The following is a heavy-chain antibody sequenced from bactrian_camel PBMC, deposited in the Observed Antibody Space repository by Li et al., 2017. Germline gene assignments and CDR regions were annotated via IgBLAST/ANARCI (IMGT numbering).Heavy chain of an antibody. D-gene: IGHD3*01. CDR2: IDSDGIA. CDR1: GVGYSGAC. V-gene: IGHV3S53*01. J-gene: IGHJ6*01. CDR3: STGARYLSTSQCAVAMGVFGY. Sequence: VQLVESGGGSVQIGGSLRHSCAASGVGYSGACVGWHRQAPGKEREGVAAIDSDGIASYADPVKGRFTISKDNAKNTLYLQMTNLKPEDTAIYVCSTGARYLSTSQCAVAMGVFGYWGQGTQVTVS.